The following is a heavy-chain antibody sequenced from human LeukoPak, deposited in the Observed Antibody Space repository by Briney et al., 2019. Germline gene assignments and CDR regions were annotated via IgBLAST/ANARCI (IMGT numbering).Heavy chain of an antibody. CDR1: GGSISTYY. CDR2: ISNSGST. D-gene: IGHD3-10*01. CDR3: ARLLYGSGGYYSGRKFYFDH. Sequence: SETLSLTCSVSGGSISTYYWSWIRQAPGKGLEWIGYISNSGSTNYNPSLKSRITISVDTSKNQFSLMLGSVTAADTALYYCARLLYGSGGYYSGRKFYFDHWGQGSLVIVSS. V-gene: IGHV4-59*08. J-gene: IGHJ4*02.